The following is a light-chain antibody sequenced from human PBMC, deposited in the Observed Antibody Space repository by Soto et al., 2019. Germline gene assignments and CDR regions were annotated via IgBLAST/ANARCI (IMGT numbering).Light chain of an antibody. Sequence: DIQMTHAPSSLSASVGEGVTVTCLASQSISSYLNWYQQKPGKAPKLLIYAASSLQSGVPSRFSGSGSGTDFTLTISSLQPEDFATYHCQQSYSTPRTFGPGTKVD. CDR3: QQSYSTPRT. V-gene: IGKV1-39*01. J-gene: IGKJ3*01. CDR2: AAS. CDR1: QSISSY.